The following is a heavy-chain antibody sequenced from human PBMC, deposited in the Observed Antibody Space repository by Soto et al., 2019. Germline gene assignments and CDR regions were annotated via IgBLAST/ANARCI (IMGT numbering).Heavy chain of an antibody. CDR1: GGSFSGYY. Sequence: QVQLQQWGAGLLKPSETLSLTCAVYGGSFSGYYWSWIRQPPGKGLEWIGEINHSGSTNYNPSLKSRVTRSGDKSKNQWGRKQSPVTGEATAGDYCARGQRKCRRTSCYFRVYYFDYWGQGTRGTDSS. CDR3: ARGQRKCRRTSCYFRVYYFDY. V-gene: IGHV4-34*01. CDR2: INHSGST. D-gene: IGHD2-2*01. J-gene: IGHJ4*02.